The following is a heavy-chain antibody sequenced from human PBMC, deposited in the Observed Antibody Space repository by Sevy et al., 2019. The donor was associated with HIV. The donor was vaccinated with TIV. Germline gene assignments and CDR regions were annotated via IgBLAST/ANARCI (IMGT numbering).Heavy chain of an antibody. Sequence: GGSLRLSCAASGFTFSNAWMSWVRQAPGKGLEWVARIKSKTDGGTTDYAAPVKGRFTISRDDSKNTLYLQMNSLKTEDTAVYYCTTQGKSSGLFWGQGTLVTVSS. D-gene: IGHD6-19*01. CDR1: GFTFSNAW. V-gene: IGHV3-15*01. CDR3: TTQGKSSGLF. J-gene: IGHJ4*02. CDR2: IKSKTDGGTT.